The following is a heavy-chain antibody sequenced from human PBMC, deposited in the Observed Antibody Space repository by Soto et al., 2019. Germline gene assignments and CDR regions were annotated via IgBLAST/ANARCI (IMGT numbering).Heavy chain of an antibody. CDR3: ARHTGSASGRTWFDP. V-gene: IGHV4-39*01. CDR1: GGSISSGSYY. CDR2: IYYNGRA. Sequence: PSETLSLTCTVSGGSISSGSYYWGWIRQPPGKGLEWIGSIYYNGRAYYNPSLKGRVTISVDTSKNQFSLKLSSVTAADTTVYYWARHTGSASGRTWFDPWGQGSLVTVSS. D-gene: IGHD1-26*01. J-gene: IGHJ5*02.